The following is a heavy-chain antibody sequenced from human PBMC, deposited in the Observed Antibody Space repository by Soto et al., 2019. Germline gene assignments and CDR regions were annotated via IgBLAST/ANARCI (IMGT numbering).Heavy chain of an antibody. V-gene: IGHV4-59*01. CDR3: ARVESQQLVLAFDI. Sequence: SETLSLTCTVSGGSISSYYWSWIRQPQGKGRGWIGYFYSMGSTNYNPSLKSRVTISADTSKNQFSMKLSSVTAADSSVYYCARVESQQLVLAFDIWGQGTMVTVSS. D-gene: IGHD6-13*01. CDR1: GGSISSYY. J-gene: IGHJ3*02. CDR2: FYSMGST.